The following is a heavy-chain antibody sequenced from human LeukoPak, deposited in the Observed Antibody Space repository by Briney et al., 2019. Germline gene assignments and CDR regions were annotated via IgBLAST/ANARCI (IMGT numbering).Heavy chain of an antibody. D-gene: IGHD3-22*01. CDR1: GFIFSDYN. J-gene: IGHJ4*02. V-gene: IGHV3-48*04. CDR3: AGENYYDNSDFYYFSY. Sequence: GGSLRLSCAASGFIFSDYNMNWVRQAPGKGLEWLSYISTGSNTIYYAASVRGRFTISRDDAKNSLYPQMNNLRAEDTAVYYCAGENYYDNSDFYYFSYWGQGALVTVSA. CDR2: ISTGSNTI.